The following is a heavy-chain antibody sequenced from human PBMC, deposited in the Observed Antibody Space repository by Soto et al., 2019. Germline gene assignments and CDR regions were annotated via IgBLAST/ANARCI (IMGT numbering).Heavy chain of an antibody. CDR2: IDTXGGXT. Sequence: EVQLVESGGGLVQPGGSLRVSCAASGFTLRSHRIHXXXKVPGKGLEWVSRIDTXGGXTXXAXXVKGRFTISTDNAKXXXXXXXXXXXXXXXXXXXXXXXXXXWGQGTLVTVSS. CDR3: XXXXXX. J-gene: IGHJ4*02. CDR1: GFTLRSHR. V-gene: IGHV3-74*01.